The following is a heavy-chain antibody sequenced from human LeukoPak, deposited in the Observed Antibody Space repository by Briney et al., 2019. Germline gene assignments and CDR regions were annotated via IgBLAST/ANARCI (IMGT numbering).Heavy chain of an antibody. CDR3: AKDEGGENDY. Sequence: GGSLRLSCAASGFTFSSYEMNWVRQAPGKGLEWVSAISGSGGSTYYADSVKGRFTISRDNSKNTLYLQMNSLRAEDTAVYYCAKDEGGENDYWGQGTLVTVSS. CDR1: GFTFSSYE. CDR2: ISGSGGST. J-gene: IGHJ4*02. V-gene: IGHV3-23*01. D-gene: IGHD1-26*01.